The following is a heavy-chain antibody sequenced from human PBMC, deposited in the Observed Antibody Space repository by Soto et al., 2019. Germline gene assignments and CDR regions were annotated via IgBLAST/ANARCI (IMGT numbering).Heavy chain of an antibody. D-gene: IGHD2-2*02. Sequence: PSETLSLTCTVSGGSISSGGYYWSWIRQHPGKGLEWIGYIYYSGSTYYNPSLKSRVTISVDTSKNQFSLKLSSVTAADTAVYYCARLYKDQLLYSWRWFDPWGQGTLVTVSS. J-gene: IGHJ5*02. CDR3: ARLYKDQLLYSWRWFDP. CDR2: IYYSGST. V-gene: IGHV4-31*03. CDR1: GGSISSGGYY.